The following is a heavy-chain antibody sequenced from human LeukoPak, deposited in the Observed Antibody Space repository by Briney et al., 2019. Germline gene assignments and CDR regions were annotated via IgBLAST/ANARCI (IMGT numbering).Heavy chain of an antibody. CDR1: GFTFSSYA. D-gene: IGHD3-10*01. CDR3: AREQNDGSGSSVRG. V-gene: IGHV1-69*04. CDR2: IIPILGIA. J-gene: IGHJ4*02. Sequence: GGSLRLSCAASGFTFSSYAISWVRQAPGQGLEWMGRIIPILGIANYAQKFQGRLTITADKSTSTAYMELSSLRSEDTAVYYCAREQNDGSGSSVRGWGQGTLVTVSS.